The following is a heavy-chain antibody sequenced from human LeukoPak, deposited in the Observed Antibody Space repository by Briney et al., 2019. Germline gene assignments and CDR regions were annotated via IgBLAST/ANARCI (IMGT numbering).Heavy chain of an antibody. CDR2: IYYSGST. J-gene: IGHJ4*02. D-gene: IGHD3-22*01. CDR3: AQSYDSSGFYNY. CDR1: GGSISSYY. Sequence: SETLSLTCTVSGGSISSYYWSWIRQPPGKGLEWIGYIYYSGSTNYNPSLKSQVTISVDTSKNQFSLKLSSVTAADTAVYYCAQSYDSSGFYNYWGQGTLVTVSS. V-gene: IGHV4-59*01.